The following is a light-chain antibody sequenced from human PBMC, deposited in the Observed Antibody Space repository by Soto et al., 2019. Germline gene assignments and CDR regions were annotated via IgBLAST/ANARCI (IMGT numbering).Light chain of an antibody. V-gene: IGKV1-39*01. CDR2: AAS. CDR1: QNILTF. J-gene: IGKJ2*01. CDR3: QQSYRKPAT. Sequence: DIQMTQSPSSLSASVGDRVTITCRASQNILTFLNWYQQKSEKAPKLLIVAASSLESGVQSRFSGSGSGTEFSLTITSLQPEDVATYYCQQSYRKPATFGQGTNLEIK.